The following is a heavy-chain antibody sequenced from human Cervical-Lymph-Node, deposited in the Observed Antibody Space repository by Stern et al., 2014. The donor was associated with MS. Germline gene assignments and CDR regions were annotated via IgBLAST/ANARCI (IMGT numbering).Heavy chain of an antibody. CDR1: GYTLTNYP. V-gene: IGHV7-4-1*02. CDR2: IHTHTGNS. D-gene: IGHD5-18*01. CDR3: ARDFVDTAMITRSDYLDS. Sequence: VQLVQSGSELKEPGASVKVSCKASGYTLTNYPMNWVRQAPGQGLEWMGWIHTHTGNSTYAQGFTGRFVFSLDTSVSTAYLHISSLKAEDTAVYYCARDFVDTAMITRSDYLDSWGQGTLVTVSS. J-gene: IGHJ4*02.